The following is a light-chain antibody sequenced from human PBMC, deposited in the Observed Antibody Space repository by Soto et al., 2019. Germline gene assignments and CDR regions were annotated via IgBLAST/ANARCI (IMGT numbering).Light chain of an antibody. V-gene: IGKV1-12*01. CDR3: QQANSFPLT. Sequence: DIQMTQSPSSVSASVGDRVTITCRASQGISSWLAWDQQKPGKAPNLLIHTASSLQSGVPSRFSGSGSGTYFTLTISSLQPEDFATYYCQQANSFPLTFGGGTKVEIK. CDR1: QGISSW. J-gene: IGKJ4*01. CDR2: TAS.